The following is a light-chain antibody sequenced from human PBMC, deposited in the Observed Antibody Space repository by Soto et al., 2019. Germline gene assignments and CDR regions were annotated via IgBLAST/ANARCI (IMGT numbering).Light chain of an antibody. CDR1: QSVSSSY. J-gene: IGKJ5*01. CDR2: GAS. V-gene: IGKV3-20*01. Sequence: EIVLTQSPGTLSLSPGERATLSCRASQSVSSSYLAWYQQKPGQAPRLLIYGASSRATGIPDRFSGSGSGIDFTSTISILEPDEGAVYYSQQYGSSPPITFGQGTRLETK. CDR3: QQYGSSPPIT.